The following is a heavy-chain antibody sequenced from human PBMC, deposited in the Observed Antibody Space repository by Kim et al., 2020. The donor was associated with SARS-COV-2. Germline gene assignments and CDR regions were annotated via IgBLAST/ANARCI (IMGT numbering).Heavy chain of an antibody. CDR3: AGKGRIAVRYFDWLIPPDAFDI. Sequence: SETLSLTSAVYGGSFSGNYWCWICQPPGKGLEWIAAINHSGSTNYNPSLKSRVTISVDTSKNQFSLKLSSVTAADTAVYYCAGKGRIAVRYFDWLIPPDAFDIWGQGTMDTVSS. CDR2: INHSGST. CDR1: GGSFSGNY. D-gene: IGHD3-9*01. V-gene: IGHV4-34*01. J-gene: IGHJ3*02.